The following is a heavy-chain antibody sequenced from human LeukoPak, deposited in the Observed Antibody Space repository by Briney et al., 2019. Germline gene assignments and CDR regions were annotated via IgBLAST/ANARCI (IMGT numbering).Heavy chain of an antibody. CDR1: GGSISHYY. D-gene: IGHD3-3*01. J-gene: IGHJ6*03. Sequence: SETLSLICTVSGGSISHYYWTWTRQPPGKGLEWIGYIYASGSTTYNPSLKSRVTISVDTSRNQFSLNLSSVTAADTAVYYCARAYYDFRSGYSYYMDVWGKGTTVTVSS. V-gene: IGHV4-59*13. CDR2: IYASGST. CDR3: ARAYYDFRSGYSYYMDV.